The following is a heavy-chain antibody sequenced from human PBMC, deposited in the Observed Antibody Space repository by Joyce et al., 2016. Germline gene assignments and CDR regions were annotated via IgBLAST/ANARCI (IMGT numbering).Heavy chain of an antibody. Sequence: QVPLLESGGGVAQPGRSLRLSCAASEFAFSSHAMHGVRQVPGKGVEWVAVMSYDGSHQYYADSVRGRFTISRDNSQNTLYLQMNSLRVEDTAVYYCTRSSRTGYTAGWPDFDYWGQGTLVTVSS. CDR3: TRSSRTGYTAGWPDFDY. J-gene: IGHJ4*02. D-gene: IGHD2-2*02. V-gene: IGHV3-30*03. CDR2: MSYDGSHQ. CDR1: EFAFSSHA.